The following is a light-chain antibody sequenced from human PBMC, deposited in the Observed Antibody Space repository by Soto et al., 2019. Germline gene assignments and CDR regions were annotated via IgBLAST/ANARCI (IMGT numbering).Light chain of an antibody. CDR3: RQRSNCPPYT. J-gene: IGKJ2*01. V-gene: IGKV3-11*01. CDR1: QSVSSY. Sequence: EIVLTQSPATLSLSPGERATLSCRASQSVSSYFACYQQKPGQAPRRHIYDASNSATGIPSRFSGSVSGTDFTLTISSLDPEDFAVYYCRQRSNCPPYTFAQGTKLEIK. CDR2: DAS.